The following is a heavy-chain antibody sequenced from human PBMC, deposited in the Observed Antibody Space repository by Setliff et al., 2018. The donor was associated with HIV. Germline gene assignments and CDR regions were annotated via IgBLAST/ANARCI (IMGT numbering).Heavy chain of an antibody. V-gene: IGHV4-34*01. Sequence: SETLSLTCALYGGSFSDFYWSWIRQPPGMGLGWIGEVNRGRSTYYDPSLKSRVTISLDTSKNQFFLKLSSVTAPDTAIYYCARQTWEYYDTLTGYYRSPKNFDSWGQGTLVTVSS. CDR1: GGSFSDFY. CDR2: VNRGRST. CDR3: ARQTWEYYDTLTGYYRSPKNFDS. J-gene: IGHJ4*02. D-gene: IGHD3-9*01.